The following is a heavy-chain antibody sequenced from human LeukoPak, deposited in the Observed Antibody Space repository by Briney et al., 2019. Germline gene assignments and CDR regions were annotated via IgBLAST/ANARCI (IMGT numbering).Heavy chain of an antibody. V-gene: IGHV1-2*02. J-gene: IGHJ4*02. D-gene: IGHD6-19*01. CDR1: GCPFTCYY. Sequence: GASVKVSCKASGCPFTCYYMHWVRPAPGQGLGWMGWINPNSGGTNYAQKFQGRVTMTRDTSISTAYMELSRLRSDDTAVYYCARDRTRTGYSSGWYHDYWGQGTLVTVSS. CDR3: ARDRTRTGYSSGWYHDY. CDR2: INPNSGGT.